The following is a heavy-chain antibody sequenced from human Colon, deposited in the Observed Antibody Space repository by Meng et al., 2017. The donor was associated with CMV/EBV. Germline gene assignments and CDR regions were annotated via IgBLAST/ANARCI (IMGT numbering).Heavy chain of an antibody. V-gene: IGHV4-59*13. CDR2: VYYTGSA. D-gene: IGHD3-16*01. J-gene: IGHJ4*02. Sequence: GSLRLSCNVSGGSISTYYWTWIRQPPGKGLEWIGNVYYTGSARYSPSLKSRLTISVDTAKNQFSLKLSSVTVADTAIYYCARADPSLAMYYFDYWGPGMLVTVSS. CDR1: GGSISTYY. CDR3: ARADPSLAMYYFDY.